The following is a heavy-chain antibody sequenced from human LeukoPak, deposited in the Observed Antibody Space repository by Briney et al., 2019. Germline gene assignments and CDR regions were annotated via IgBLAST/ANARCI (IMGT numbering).Heavy chain of an antibody. J-gene: IGHJ6*03. V-gene: IGHV4-39*07. CDR3: ARGARGVRGVIRLYDYYYMDV. CDR1: GGSISSSSYY. CDR2: IYYSGST. Sequence: SETLSLTCTVSGGSISSSSYYWGWIRQPPGKGLEWIGSIYYSGSTYYNPSLKSRVTISVDTSKNQFSLKLSSVTAADTAVYYCARGARGVRGVIRLYDYYYMDVWGKGTTVTVSS. D-gene: IGHD3-10*01.